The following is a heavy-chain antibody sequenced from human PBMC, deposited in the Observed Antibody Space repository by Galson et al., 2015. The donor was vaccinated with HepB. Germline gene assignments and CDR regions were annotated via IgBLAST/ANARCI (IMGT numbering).Heavy chain of an antibody. V-gene: IGHV2-70*04. D-gene: IGHD3-10*01. J-gene: IGHJ4*02. CDR1: GFSLRSTGMR. Sequence: PALVKPTQTLTLTCNFSGFSLRSTGMRVSWIRLPPGKALEWLARIDWEDDKSYSTSLRTRLTISKDTSKNQVVLTMTNMDPVDTATYYCARSCYGPGNYYDRALEYWGQGTLVTVSS. CDR2: IDWEDDK. CDR3: ARSCYGPGNYYDRALEY.